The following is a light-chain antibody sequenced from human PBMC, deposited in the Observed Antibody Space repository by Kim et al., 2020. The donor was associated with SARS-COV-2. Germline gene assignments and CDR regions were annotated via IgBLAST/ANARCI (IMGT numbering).Light chain of an antibody. CDR3: MLGAHRHPMA. CDR2: MVS. CDR1: QSLVHSDGNTY. J-gene: IGKJ5*01. V-gene: IGKV2-30*02. Sequence: DVVMTQSPLSLPVTLGQPASISCRSSQSLVHSDGNTYLSWFQQRPGQSPRRLIYMVSNRDSGVPDRFSGSGSGTDFTLKISSLEAEDVGVYYCMLGAHRHPMAFGQGTRREIK.